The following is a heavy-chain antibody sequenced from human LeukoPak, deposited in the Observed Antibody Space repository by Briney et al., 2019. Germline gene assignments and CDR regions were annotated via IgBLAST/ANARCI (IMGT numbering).Heavy chain of an antibody. J-gene: IGHJ4*02. CDR1: GFTFSSYS. D-gene: IGHD6-19*01. CDR2: ISSRSSYI. V-gene: IGHV3-21*01. Sequence: GGSLTLSCAASGFTFSSYSMNWVRQAPGKGLEWVSSISSRSSYIDYADSLKGRFTISRDNAKNSLYLQMNSLRAEDTAVYYCARGKEPVAGSLSHFDYWGQGTLVTVSS. CDR3: ARGKEPVAGSLSHFDY.